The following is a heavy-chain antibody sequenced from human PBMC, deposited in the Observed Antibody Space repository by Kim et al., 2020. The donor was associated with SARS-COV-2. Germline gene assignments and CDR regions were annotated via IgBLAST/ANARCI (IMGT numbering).Heavy chain of an antibody. CDR2: INHSGST. J-gene: IGHJ5*02. V-gene: IGHV4-34*01. CDR1: GGSFSGYY. D-gene: IGHD2-15*01. Sequence: SETLSLTCAVYGGSFSGYYWSWIRQPPGKGLEWIGEINHSGSTNYNPSLKSRVTISVDTSKNQFSLKLSSVTAADTAVYYCARVLGGWFDPWGQGTLVTVSS. CDR3: ARVLGGWFDP.